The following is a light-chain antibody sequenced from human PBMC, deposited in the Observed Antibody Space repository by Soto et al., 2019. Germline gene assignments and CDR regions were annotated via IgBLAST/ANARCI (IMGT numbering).Light chain of an antibody. V-gene: IGLV2-8*01. CDR2: EVT. J-gene: IGLJ3*02. CDR3: SSYADSISVL. CDR1: SSDVGAYNY. Sequence: QSALTQPPSASGSPGQSVTISCTGTSSDVGAYNYVSWYQQHPGKAPKLMIYEVTKRPSGVPDRLSGSKSGNTASLTVSGLQAEDEAVYYCSSYADSISVLFGGGTKLTVL.